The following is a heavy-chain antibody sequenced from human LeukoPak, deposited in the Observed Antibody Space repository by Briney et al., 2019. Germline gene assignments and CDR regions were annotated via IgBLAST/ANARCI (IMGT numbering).Heavy chain of an antibody. CDR2: ISGSGAKA. D-gene: IGHD3-10*01. CDR3: ARVTSGSLGN. Sequence: PGGSLRLSCAASGFDFGTNALSWVRQAPGKGLEWVSGISGSGAKAYYTDSVKPRFTISRDNSKNTLYLEMNSLRAEDTAVYYCARVTSGSLGNWGQGTLVTVSS. CDR1: GFDFGTNA. J-gene: IGHJ4*02. V-gene: IGHV3-23*01.